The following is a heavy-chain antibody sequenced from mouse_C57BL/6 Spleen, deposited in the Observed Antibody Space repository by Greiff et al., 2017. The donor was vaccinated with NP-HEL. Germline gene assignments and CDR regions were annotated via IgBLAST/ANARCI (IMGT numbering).Heavy chain of an antibody. J-gene: IGHJ2*01. CDR3: ARGDYGNFLDY. Sequence: VQLQQSGAELVMPGASVKLSCKASGYTFTSYWMHWVKQRPGQGLEWIGEIDPSDSYTNYNQKFKGKSTLTVDKSSSTAYMQLSSLTSEDSAVYYCARGDYGNFLDYWGQGTTLTVSS. CDR1: GYTFTSYW. CDR2: IDPSDSYT. D-gene: IGHD2-1*01. V-gene: IGHV1-69*01.